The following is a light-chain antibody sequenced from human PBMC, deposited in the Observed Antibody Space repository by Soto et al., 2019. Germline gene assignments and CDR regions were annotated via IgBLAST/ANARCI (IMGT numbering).Light chain of an antibody. V-gene: IGKV1-39*01. CDR1: QSISTY. CDR2: AAS. J-gene: IGKJ2*01. CDR3: QQSDSAPYT. Sequence: DIQMTQSPSSLSASVGDRVTITCRASQSISTYLNWYRQKPGKAPKLVIHAASSLQSGVPSRFSGSGSGTDFTLTISSLQPEDFATYYCQQSDSAPYTFGQGTKLEIK.